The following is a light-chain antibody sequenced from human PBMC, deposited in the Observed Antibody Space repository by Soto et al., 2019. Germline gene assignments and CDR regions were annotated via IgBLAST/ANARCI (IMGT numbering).Light chain of an antibody. CDR1: QSVSSY. Sequence: EIVLTQSPGTLSLSPGERATLSCMASQSVSSYLAWYQQKPGQAPRLLIYDASNRATGIPARFSGSGSGTDFTLTISSLEPEDFAVYYCQQRSNWPLITFGQGTRLEI. V-gene: IGKV3-11*01. CDR2: DAS. J-gene: IGKJ5*01. CDR3: QQRSNWPLIT.